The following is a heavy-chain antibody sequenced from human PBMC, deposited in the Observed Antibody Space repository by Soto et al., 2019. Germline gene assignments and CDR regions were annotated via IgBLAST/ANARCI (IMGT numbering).Heavy chain of an antibody. V-gene: IGHV4-31*03. J-gene: IGHJ4*02. D-gene: IGHD3-22*01. CDR3: ARENYDSSGYYLDY. CDR1: GGSISSGGYY. CDR2: IYSSGST. Sequence: SETLSLTCTVSGGSISSGGYYWSWILQHPGKGLEWIGYIYSSGSTYYNPSLKSRVTISVDTSKNQFSLKLSSVTAADTAVYYCARENYDSSGYYLDYWGQGILVTVSS.